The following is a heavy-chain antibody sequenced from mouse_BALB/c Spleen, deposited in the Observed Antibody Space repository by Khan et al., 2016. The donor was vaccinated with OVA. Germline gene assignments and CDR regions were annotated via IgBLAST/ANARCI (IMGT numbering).Heavy chain of an antibody. V-gene: IGHV1-87*01. D-gene: IGHD1-1*02. J-gene: IGHJ2*01. CDR3: ASHYGHYFDY. Sequence: QVQLQQSGAELVRPGASVKLSCKASGYTFTRYCMLWVKQRPAQGLEWIGAIYPANGDTRYTQKFKGQATLTADKSSSTAYLQLSSLASDDSAVYYCASHYGHYFDYWGQGTTVTVSS. CDR1: GYTFTRYC. CDR2: IYPANGDT.